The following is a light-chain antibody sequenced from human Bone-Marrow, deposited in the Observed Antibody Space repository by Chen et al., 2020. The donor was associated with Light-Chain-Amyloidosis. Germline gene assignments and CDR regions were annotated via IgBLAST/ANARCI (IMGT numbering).Light chain of an antibody. CDR3: QQRSNWPPIT. J-gene: IGKJ5*01. CDR1: QSVSSY. CDR2: DAS. Sequence: EIVLTQSPATLSLSPGERATLSCGASQSVSSYLAWYQQKPGQAPRLLIYDASNRATGIPARFSGRGSGTDFTLTISSLEPEDFAVYYCQQRSNWPPITFGQGTRLEIK. V-gene: IGKV3-11*01.